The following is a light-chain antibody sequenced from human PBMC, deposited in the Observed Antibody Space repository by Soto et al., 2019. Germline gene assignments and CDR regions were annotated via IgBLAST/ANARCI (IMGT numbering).Light chain of an antibody. J-gene: IGKJ4*01. Sequence: DIQMTQSPSSLSASVGDRVTITCRASQSISSYLNWYQQKPGKAPKLLIYAASSLQSGVPSRFSGSGSGTDFTLTISSLQPEDFATYYCQQSYSTFGGGTKWIS. CDR1: QSISSY. CDR2: AAS. CDR3: QQSYST. V-gene: IGKV1-39*01.